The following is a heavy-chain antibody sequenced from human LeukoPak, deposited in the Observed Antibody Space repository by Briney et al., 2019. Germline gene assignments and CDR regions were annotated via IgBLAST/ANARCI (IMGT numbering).Heavy chain of an antibody. CDR1: GFTFSTYS. D-gene: IGHD5-18*01. V-gene: IGHV3-48*01. CDR3: ARGGSGYSYGKIDY. J-gene: IGHJ4*02. Sequence: GGSLRLSCAASGFTFSTYSMNWVRQAPGQGLEWFSYISSSSNTIYYADSVKGRFTISRDNAKNSLYLQMNSLRTEDTAVYYCARGGSGYSYGKIDYWGQGTLVTVSS. CDR2: ISSSSNTI.